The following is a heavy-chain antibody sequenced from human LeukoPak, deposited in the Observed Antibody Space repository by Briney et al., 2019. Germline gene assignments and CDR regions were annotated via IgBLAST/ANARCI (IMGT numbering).Heavy chain of an antibody. V-gene: IGHV3-30*02. D-gene: IGHD2-2*01. CDR2: IRYDGSNK. CDR1: GFTFSSYG. CDR3: AKDSVVVVPAAPDAFDI. J-gene: IGHJ3*02. Sequence: PGGSLRLSCAASGFTFSSYGMHWVHQAPGKGLEWVAFIRYDGSNKYYADSVKGRFTISRDNSKNTLYLQMNSLRAEDTAVYYCAKDSVVVVPAAPDAFDIWGQGTMVTVSS.